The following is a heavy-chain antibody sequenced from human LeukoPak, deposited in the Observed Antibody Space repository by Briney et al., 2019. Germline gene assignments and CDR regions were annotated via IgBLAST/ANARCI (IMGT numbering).Heavy chain of an antibody. D-gene: IGHD2-2*01. V-gene: IGHV1-2*02. CDR1: GYTFTGYY. CDR2: INPNSGGT. Sequence: ASVKVSCKASGYTFTGYYMHWVRQAPGQGLAWMGWINPNSGGTNYAQKFQGRVTMTRDTSISTAYMELSRLRSDDTAVYYCARDEYCSSTSCYLGRWGHYYYYGMDVWGQGTTVTVSS. J-gene: IGHJ6*02. CDR3: ARDEYCSSTSCYLGRWGHYYYYGMDV.